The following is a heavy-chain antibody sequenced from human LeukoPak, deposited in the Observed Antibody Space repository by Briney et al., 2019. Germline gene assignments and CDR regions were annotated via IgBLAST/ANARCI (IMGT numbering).Heavy chain of an antibody. CDR3: ARGIAAAGTGIDY. CDR1: GGSISSSSYY. D-gene: IGHD6-13*01. J-gene: IGHJ4*02. Sequence: PSETLSLTCTVSGGSISSSSYYWGWIRQPPGKGLEWIGSIYYSGSTNYNPSLKSRVTISVDTSKNQFSLKLSPVTAADTAVYYCARGIAAAGTGIDYWGQGTLVTVSS. V-gene: IGHV4-39*07. CDR2: IYYSGST.